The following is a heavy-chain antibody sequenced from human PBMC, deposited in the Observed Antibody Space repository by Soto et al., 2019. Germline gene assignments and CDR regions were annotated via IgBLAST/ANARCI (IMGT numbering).Heavy chain of an antibody. CDR3: ARSSTSANYFDY. CDR2: IYYSGST. V-gene: IGHV4-59*12. Sequence: SETLSLTCTVSGGSISGFYWSWIRQPPGKGLEWIGYIYYSGSTNYNPSLESRVTISVDTSKNQFSLKLSSVTAADTAVYYCARSSTSANYFDYWGQGTLVTVSS. CDR1: GGSISGFY. D-gene: IGHD2-2*01. J-gene: IGHJ4*02.